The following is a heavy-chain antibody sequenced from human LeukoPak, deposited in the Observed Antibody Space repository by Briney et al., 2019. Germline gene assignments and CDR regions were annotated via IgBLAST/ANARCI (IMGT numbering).Heavy chain of an antibody. Sequence: GASVKVSCKASGYTFTSYGISWVRQPPGQALEWMGWISAYNGNTNYAQKLQGRVTMTTDTSTSTAYMELRSLRSDDTAVYYCARDTIFGVVIGPYSVWGQGTTVTVSS. CDR1: GYTFTSYG. V-gene: IGHV1-18*01. D-gene: IGHD3-3*01. CDR2: ISAYNGNT. J-gene: IGHJ6*02. CDR3: ARDTIFGVVIGPYSV.